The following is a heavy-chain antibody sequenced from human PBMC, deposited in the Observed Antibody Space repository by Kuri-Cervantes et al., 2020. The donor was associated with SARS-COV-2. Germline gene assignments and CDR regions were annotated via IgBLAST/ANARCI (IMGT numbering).Heavy chain of an antibody. Sequence: GGSLRLSCAASGLTFISYAMHWVRQAPGKWPEWVAVISYDGSNKYFAESVKGRFTISRDNSKNTLYLQMSSLRAEDTAMYYCAKDRIGVHDSWGQGTLVTVSS. V-gene: IGHV3-30-3*01. CDR2: ISYDGSNK. J-gene: IGHJ4*02. CDR1: GLTFISYA. D-gene: IGHD2-15*01. CDR3: AKDRIGVHDS.